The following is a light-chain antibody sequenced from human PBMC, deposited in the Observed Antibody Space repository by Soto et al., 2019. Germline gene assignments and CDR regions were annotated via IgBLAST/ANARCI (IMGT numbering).Light chain of an antibody. Sequence: EIVLTQSPATLSLSPGERASLSCRASQSVTTYLAWYQQKPGQAPRLLIYDSSNRATGIPARFTGSGSGTDFTLTIRSLESEDFAVYYCQQRVNRVTFGGGTKVEI. V-gene: IGKV3-11*01. CDR3: QQRVNRVT. CDR1: QSVTTY. CDR2: DSS. J-gene: IGKJ4*01.